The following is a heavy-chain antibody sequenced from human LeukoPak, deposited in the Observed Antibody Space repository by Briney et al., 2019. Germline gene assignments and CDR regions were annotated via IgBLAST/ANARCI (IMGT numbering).Heavy chain of an antibody. V-gene: IGHV1-18*01. CDR2: ISAYNGNT. Sequence: GASVKVSCKASGYTFTSYGISWVRQAPGQGLEWMGWISAYNGNTNYAQKLQGRVTMTTDTSTSTAYMELRSLRSDDTAVYYCARDPPRCSGGSCYSGEYYQHWGQGTLVTVSS. D-gene: IGHD2-15*01. J-gene: IGHJ1*01. CDR3: ARDPPRCSGGSCYSGEYYQH. CDR1: GYTFTSYG.